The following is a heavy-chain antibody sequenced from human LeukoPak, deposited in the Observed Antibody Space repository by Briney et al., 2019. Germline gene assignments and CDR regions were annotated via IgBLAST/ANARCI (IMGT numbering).Heavy chain of an antibody. CDR2: INSDGSST. J-gene: IGHJ4*02. D-gene: IGHD1-1*01. V-gene: IGHV3-74*01. CDR3: ARDNLEFLDY. Sequence: GGSLGLSCAASGFTFSSYWMHWVRQAPGKGLMWVSRINSDGSSTSYADSVKGRFTISRDNAKNTLYLQMNSLRAEDTAVYYCARDNLEFLDYWGQGTLVTVSS. CDR1: GFTFSSYW.